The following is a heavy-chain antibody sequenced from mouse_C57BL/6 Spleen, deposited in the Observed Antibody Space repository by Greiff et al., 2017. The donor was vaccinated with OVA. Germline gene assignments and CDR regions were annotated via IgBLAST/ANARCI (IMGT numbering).Heavy chain of an antibody. CDR2: IDPETGGT. J-gene: IGHJ2*01. CDR3: TRGDYYGSSPYYFDY. Sequence: QVQLQQSGAELVRPGASVTLSCKASGYTFTDYEMHWVKQTPVHGLEWIGAIDPETGGTAYNQKFKGKAILTADKSSSTAYMELRSLTSEDSAVYYGTRGDYYGSSPYYFDYWGQGTTLTVSS. CDR1: GYTFTDYE. D-gene: IGHD1-1*01. V-gene: IGHV1-15*01.